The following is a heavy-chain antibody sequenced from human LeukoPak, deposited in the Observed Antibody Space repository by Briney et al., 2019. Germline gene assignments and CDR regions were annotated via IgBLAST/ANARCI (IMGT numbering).Heavy chain of an antibody. D-gene: IGHD2-21*02. J-gene: IGHJ4*02. CDR3: ARRKDEVTATFDY. V-gene: IGHV4-39*01. CDR1: GGSFSSSHYH. Sequence: PSDTLSLTCTVSGGSFSSSHYHWGWLRPPPGMGLEWIGNIFSSGTTYYNQSRRSRVTISVDTSKNQFSLKVRSVTAADTAVYYCARRKDEVTATFDYWGQGVLVTVSS. CDR2: IFSSGTT.